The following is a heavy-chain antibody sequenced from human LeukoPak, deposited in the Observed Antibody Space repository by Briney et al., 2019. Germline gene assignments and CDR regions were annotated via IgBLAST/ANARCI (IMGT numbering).Heavy chain of an antibody. CDR1: GGAFSSYA. CDR2: TIPILGIA. D-gene: IGHD6-19*01. V-gene: IGHV1-69*04. CDR3: ARSNYAVALRDY. Sequence: SVKVSCKASGGAFSSYAISWVRQAPGQGLEWMGRTIPILGIANYAQKFQGRVTITADKSTSTAYMELSSLRSEDTAVYYCARSNYAVALRDYWGQGTLVTVSS. J-gene: IGHJ4*02.